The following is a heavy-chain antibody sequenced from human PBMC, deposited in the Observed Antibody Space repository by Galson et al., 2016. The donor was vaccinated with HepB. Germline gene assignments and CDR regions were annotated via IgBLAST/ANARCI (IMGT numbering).Heavy chain of an antibody. D-gene: IGHD6-13*01. CDR2: ISSSRSHT. J-gene: IGHJ2*01. V-gene: IGHV3-11*06. Sequence: SLRLSCAASGFPFTDYYMSWVRQAPGKGLEWLSYISSSRSHTNYADSAKGRFTISRDNAKNSLYLQMNSLRAEDTALYYCARLPGIAATDLTPCYWSFDLWGRGALVTVSS. CDR1: GFPFTDYY. CDR3: ARLPGIAATDLTPCYWSFDL.